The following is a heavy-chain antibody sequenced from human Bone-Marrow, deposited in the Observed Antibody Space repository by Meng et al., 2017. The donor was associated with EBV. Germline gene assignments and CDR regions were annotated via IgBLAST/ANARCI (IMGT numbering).Heavy chain of an antibody. CDR2: IIPIFGTA. CDR3: ARDSDILTGPGGY. Sequence: GRLVHSGDVVKKPGPSVMVSCKTSGGTFRSDEISWVRQAPGQGLEWMGGIIPIFGTANYAQKFQGRVTITADESTSTAYMELSSLRSEDTAVYYCARDSDILTGPGGYWGQGTLVTVSS. CDR1: GGTFRSDE. V-gene: IGHV1-69*01. D-gene: IGHD3-9*01. J-gene: IGHJ4*02.